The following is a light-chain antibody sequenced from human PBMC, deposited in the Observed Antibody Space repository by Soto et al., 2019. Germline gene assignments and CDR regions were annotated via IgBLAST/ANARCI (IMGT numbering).Light chain of an antibody. CDR3: QHSGDFRWT. J-gene: IGKJ1*01. V-gene: IGKV3-20*01. CDR2: GAS. CDR1: QSVNSDY. Sequence: EIVLTQSPGTLSLSPGERATLSCRASQSVNSDYLGWFQQKPGQAPRLLIYGASTRATGIPDRFSGSGSGTDFTLTISRLEPEDFAVYYCQHSGDFRWTFGQGTKVEVK.